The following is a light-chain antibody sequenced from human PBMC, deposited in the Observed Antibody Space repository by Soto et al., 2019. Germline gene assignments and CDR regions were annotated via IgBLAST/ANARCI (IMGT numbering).Light chain of an antibody. Sequence: DIVMTQSPDSLAVSLGERATINCKSSQSVLYSSNNKNYLAWYQQKPVQPPKLLIYWASTRESGVPDRFSGSGSGTDFTLTISSLQAEDVAVYYCQQYYSNPWTFGQGTKVEIK. V-gene: IGKV4-1*01. CDR1: QSVLYSSNNKNY. CDR3: QQYYSNPWT. J-gene: IGKJ1*01. CDR2: WAS.